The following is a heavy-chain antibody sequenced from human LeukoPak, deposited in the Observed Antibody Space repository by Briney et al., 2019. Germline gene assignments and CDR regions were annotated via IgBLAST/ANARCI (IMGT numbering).Heavy chain of an antibody. Sequence: GGSLRLSCAASGFTVRGSSLHWVRQASGKGLEWVGRVRSKADYYATAYSASVQGRFTVSRDDSTNTAYLQMNSLRAEDTAVYYCARLIAAAGKVWFDPWGQGTLVTVSS. CDR2: VRSKADYYAT. J-gene: IGHJ5*02. CDR3: ARLIAAAGKVWFDP. CDR1: GFTVRGSS. D-gene: IGHD6-13*01. V-gene: IGHV3-73*01.